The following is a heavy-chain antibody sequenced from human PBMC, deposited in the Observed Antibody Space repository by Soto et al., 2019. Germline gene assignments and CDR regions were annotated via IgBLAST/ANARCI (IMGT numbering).Heavy chain of an antibody. J-gene: IGHJ4*02. Sequence: EVQLLESGGGLVQPGGSLRLSCAASGFTFSTYEMNWVRQAPGKGLEWVSYISSSGSTIYYADSVKGRFTISRDNAKNSLNLQMNSLRAEDSAVYYCARHQDTSVCRFDYWGQGALVTVSS. V-gene: IGHV3-48*03. CDR2: ISSSGSTI. D-gene: IGHD2-2*01. CDR1: GFTFSTYE. CDR3: ARHQDTSVCRFDY.